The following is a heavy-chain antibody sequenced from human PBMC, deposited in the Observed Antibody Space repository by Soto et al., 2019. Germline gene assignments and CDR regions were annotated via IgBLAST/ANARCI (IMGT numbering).Heavy chain of an antibody. CDR1: GGTFSSYA. J-gene: IGHJ3*02. CDR3: ARVGPYYYHSSGHFDI. V-gene: IGHV1-69*01. Sequence: QVQLVQSGAEVKKPGSSVKVSCKASGGTFSSYAISWVRQAPGQGLEWMGGIIPIFGTANYAQKFQGRVTITADESTSTAYMELSSLRSEDTAVYYCARVGPYYYHSSGHFDIWGQGTMVTVSS. D-gene: IGHD3-22*01. CDR2: IIPIFGTA.